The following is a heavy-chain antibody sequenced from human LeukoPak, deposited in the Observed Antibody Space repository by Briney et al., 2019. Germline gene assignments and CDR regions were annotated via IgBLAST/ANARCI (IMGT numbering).Heavy chain of an antibody. Sequence: ASVKVSCKASGYTFSGHYMHWVRQAPGQGLEWMGWIYPNSGGTNYAQKSQGRVTMTRDTSISTAYMELRRLKSDDTAMYYCARVVGFGDYPFDYWGQGTLVTVSS. D-gene: IGHD4-17*01. CDR2: IYPNSGGT. V-gene: IGHV1-2*02. J-gene: IGHJ4*02. CDR3: ARVVGFGDYPFDY. CDR1: GYTFSGHY.